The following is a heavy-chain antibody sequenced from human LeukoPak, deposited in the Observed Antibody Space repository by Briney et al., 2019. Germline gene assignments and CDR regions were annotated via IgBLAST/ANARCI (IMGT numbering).Heavy chain of an antibody. J-gene: IGHJ4*01. V-gene: IGHV3-49*03. D-gene: IGHD1-26*01. CDR2: IRSKAYGGTT. CDR1: GFTFGDYA. CDR3: TRDGVGAAVDY. Sequence: GGSLRLSCTASGFTFGDYAMSWFRQAPGKGLEWVGFIRSKAYGGTTEYAASVKGRFTISRDDSKGIAYLQMNSLKTEDTAVYYCTRDGVGAAVDYWGQGTLVTVSS.